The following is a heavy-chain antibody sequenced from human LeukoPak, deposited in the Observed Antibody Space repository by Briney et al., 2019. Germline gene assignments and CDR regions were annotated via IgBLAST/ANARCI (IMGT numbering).Heavy chain of an antibody. D-gene: IGHD3-22*01. CDR2: INHSGST. J-gene: IGHJ4*02. V-gene: IGHV4-34*01. CDR3: ARASGSGYYGLDY. Sequence: SSETLPLTCAVYGGSFSGYYWSWIRQPPGKGLEWIGEINHSGSTNYNPSLKSRVTISVDTSKNQFSLKLGSVTAADTAVYYCARASGSGYYGLDYWGQGTLVTVSS. CDR1: GGSFSGYY.